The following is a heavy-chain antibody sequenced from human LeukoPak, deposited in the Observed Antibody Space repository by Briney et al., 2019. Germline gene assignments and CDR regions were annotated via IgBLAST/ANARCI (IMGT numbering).Heavy chain of an antibody. Sequence: GRSLRLSCRASGFTFGDYAMSWFRQAPGKGLEWVGFIRNKVYGATTEYAASVKGRFTISRDDSKSIAYLQMNSLKTDDTAVYHCARGRYCSGGSCYGARWGQGTLVTVSS. D-gene: IGHD2-15*01. CDR1: GFTFGDYA. CDR3: ARGRYCSGGSCYGAR. CDR2: IRNKVYGATT. J-gene: IGHJ4*02. V-gene: IGHV3-49*03.